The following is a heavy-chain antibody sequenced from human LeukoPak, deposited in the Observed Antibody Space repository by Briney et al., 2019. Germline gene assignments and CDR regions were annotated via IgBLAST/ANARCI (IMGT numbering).Heavy chain of an antibody. D-gene: IGHD6-6*01. CDR2: IYYSGNT. J-gene: IGHJ5*02. Sequence: PSETLSLTCTVSGGSISSSGSYWGWIRQPPGKGLEWIGSIYYSGNTYNPSLKSRVTISVDTSKNQFSLNLTSVNAADTAVYYCARVMAARREDLNWFDPWGQGTLVTVSS. V-gene: IGHV4-39*07. CDR1: GGSISSSGSY. CDR3: ARVMAARREDLNWFDP.